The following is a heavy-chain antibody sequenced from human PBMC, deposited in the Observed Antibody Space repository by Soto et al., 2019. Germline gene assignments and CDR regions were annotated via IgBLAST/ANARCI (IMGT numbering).Heavy chain of an antibody. D-gene: IGHD6-19*01. Sequence: GASVKVSCKASGGTFSSYAISWVRQAPGQGLEWMGGIIPIFGTANYAQKFQGRVTITADESTSTAYMELSSLRSEDTAVYYCAVAVAGPGSWFDPWGQGTLVTVSS. J-gene: IGHJ5*02. CDR2: IIPIFGTA. CDR1: GGTFSSYA. V-gene: IGHV1-69*13. CDR3: AVAVAGPGSWFDP.